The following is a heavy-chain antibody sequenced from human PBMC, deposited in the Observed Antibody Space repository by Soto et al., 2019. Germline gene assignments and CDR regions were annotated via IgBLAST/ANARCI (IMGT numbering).Heavy chain of an antibody. Sequence: KTSETLSLTCTVSGGSISSGGYYWSWIRQHPGKGLEWIGYIYYSGSTYYNPSLKSRVTISVDTSKNQFSLKLSSVTAADTAVYYCAGSIAARDNWFDPWGQGTLVTVSS. CDR1: GGSISSGGYY. V-gene: IGHV4-31*03. CDR2: IYYSGST. CDR3: AGSIAARDNWFDP. D-gene: IGHD6-6*01. J-gene: IGHJ5*02.